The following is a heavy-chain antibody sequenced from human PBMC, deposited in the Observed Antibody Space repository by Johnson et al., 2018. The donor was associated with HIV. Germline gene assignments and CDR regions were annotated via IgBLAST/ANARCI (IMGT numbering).Heavy chain of an antibody. CDR1: RITFDDYD. J-gene: IGHJ3*02. V-gene: IGHV3-20*04. Sequence: VQLVESGGGLIQPGGSLRLSCTASRITFDDYDMSWVRQAPGKGLEWVSGINWNGGSTGYADSVKGRYTISRANAKNSLYLQMNSLRAEDTSLYYCARDSGSYYSDAFDIWGQGTMVTVSS. CDR2: INWNGGST. CDR3: ARDSGSYYSDAFDI. D-gene: IGHD1-26*01.